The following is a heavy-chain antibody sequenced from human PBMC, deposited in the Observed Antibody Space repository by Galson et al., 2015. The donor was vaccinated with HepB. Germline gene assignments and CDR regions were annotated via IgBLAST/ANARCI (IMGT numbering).Heavy chain of an antibody. Sequence: ETLSLTCTVSGGSISSSSYYWGWIRQPPGKGLEWIGSIYYSGSTYYNPSLKSRVTISVDTSKNQFSLKLSSVTAADTAVYYCARQDGAPQTYYFDYWGQGTLVTVSS. D-gene: IGHD1-26*01. CDR2: IYYSGST. J-gene: IGHJ4*02. CDR3: ARQDGAPQTYYFDY. CDR1: GGSISSSSYY. V-gene: IGHV4-39*01.